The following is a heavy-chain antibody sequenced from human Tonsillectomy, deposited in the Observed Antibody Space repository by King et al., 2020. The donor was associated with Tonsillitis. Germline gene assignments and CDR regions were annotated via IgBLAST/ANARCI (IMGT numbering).Heavy chain of an antibody. CDR3: TTVQEGYDFGPGDF. Sequence: VQLVESGGGLVKPGGSLRLSCEASGFNFSDTWMPWVRQAHGKGLEWVVRIKRKNHGETTDYAAPVKGRFTISREDSNDTLYLQMDGLQTEDTAVYYCTTVQEGYDFGPGDFWGQGTLVTVSS. J-gene: IGHJ4*02. CDR2: IKRKNHGETT. D-gene: IGHD3-10*01. V-gene: IGHV3-15*01. CDR1: GFNFSDTW.